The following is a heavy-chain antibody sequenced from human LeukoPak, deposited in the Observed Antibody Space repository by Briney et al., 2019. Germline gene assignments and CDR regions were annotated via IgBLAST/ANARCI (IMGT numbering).Heavy chain of an antibody. CDR3: ARVGGITGTTFFDY. V-gene: IGHV4-38-2*01. D-gene: IGHD1-20*01. CDR1: GYSISSGYY. Sequence: PSETLSLTCAVSGYSISSGYYWGWIRQPPGKGLEWIGSIYHSGSTYYNPSLKSRVTISVDTSKNQFSLKLSSVTAADTAVYYCARVGGITGTTFFDYWGQGTLVTVSS. J-gene: IGHJ4*02. CDR2: IYHSGST.